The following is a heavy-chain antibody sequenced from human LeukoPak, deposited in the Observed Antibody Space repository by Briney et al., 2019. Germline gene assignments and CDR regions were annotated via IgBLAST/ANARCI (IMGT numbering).Heavy chain of an antibody. CDR2: IIPILGIA. CDR1: GGTFSSYA. CDR3: ARDLGRRGATPFQH. D-gene: IGHD1-26*01. V-gene: IGHV1-69*04. Sequence: ASVKVSCKASGGTFSSYATSWVRQAPGQGLEWMGRIIPILGIANYAQKFQGRVTITADKSTSTAYMELSSLRSEDTAVYYCARDLGRRGATPFQHWGQGTLVTVSS. J-gene: IGHJ1*01.